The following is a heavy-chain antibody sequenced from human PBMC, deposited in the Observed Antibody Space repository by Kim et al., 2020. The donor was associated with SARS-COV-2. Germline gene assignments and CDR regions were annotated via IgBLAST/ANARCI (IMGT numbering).Heavy chain of an antibody. CDR3: ATASSGSEGWVAY. CDR1: GGSFSAYY. CDR2: INHSGST. V-gene: IGHV4-34*01. D-gene: IGHD5-12*01. Sequence: SETLSLTCAVYGGSFSAYYWSWIRQPLGKGLEWIGEINHSGSTSYSPSLKSRVTISVGTSKNQFSLRLSSVTAADTAVYYCATASSGSEGWVAYWGQGTLVTVSS. J-gene: IGHJ4*02.